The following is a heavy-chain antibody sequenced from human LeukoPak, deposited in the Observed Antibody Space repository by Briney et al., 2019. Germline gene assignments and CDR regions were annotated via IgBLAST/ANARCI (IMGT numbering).Heavy chain of an antibody. Sequence: GRSLRLSCAASGFTFSSYSMNWVRQAPGKGLEWVSSISSSSSYIYYADSVKGRFTISRDNAKNSLYLQMNSLRAEDTAVYYCARAARIAAAAMGYWGQGTLVTVSS. CDR2: ISSSSSYI. J-gene: IGHJ4*02. CDR3: ARAARIAAAAMGY. D-gene: IGHD6-13*01. V-gene: IGHV3-21*01. CDR1: GFTFSSYS.